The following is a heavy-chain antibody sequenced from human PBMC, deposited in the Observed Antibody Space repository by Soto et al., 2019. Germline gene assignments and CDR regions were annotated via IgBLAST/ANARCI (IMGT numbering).Heavy chain of an antibody. Sequence: QVQLVQSGAEVKKPGASMKVSCKASGYTFTSYGISWVRQAPGQGLEWMGWVSAYNGNTHYAQKLQGRVTMTTDTSPTTSYVELRSLRSDDTAVYYCSRGGSSWRPHEDYWGQGTLVTVSS. CDR1: GYTFTSYG. J-gene: IGHJ4*02. CDR2: VSAYNGNT. D-gene: IGHD6-13*01. V-gene: IGHV1-18*01. CDR3: SRGGSSWRPHEDY.